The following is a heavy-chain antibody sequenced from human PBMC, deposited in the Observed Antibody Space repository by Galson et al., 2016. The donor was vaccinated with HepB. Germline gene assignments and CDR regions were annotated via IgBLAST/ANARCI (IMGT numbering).Heavy chain of an antibody. CDR3: AKAKDRGYDSGCHDN. V-gene: IGHV3-23*01. J-gene: IGHJ4*02. CDR1: GFSFSNYA. D-gene: IGHD6-19*01. Sequence: SLRLSCAASGFSFSNYAVSWVRQTPGKGLEWVSDIRGSGGSPYYADSVFGRFTITRDNSKNTLYLQMNSLRAEDTALYYCAKAKDRGYDSGCHDNWGQGTLVIVSS. CDR2: IRGSGGSP.